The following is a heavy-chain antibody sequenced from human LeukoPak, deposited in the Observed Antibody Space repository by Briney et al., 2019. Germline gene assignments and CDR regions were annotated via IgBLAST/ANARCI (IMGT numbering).Heavy chain of an antibody. CDR2: IYDSGST. V-gene: IGHV4-39*01. J-gene: IGHJ4*02. CDR1: GGSISTSSHY. Sequence: SETLSLTCTVSGGSISTSSHYWGWIRQPPGKGLEWIGGIYDSGSTYSNPSLKSRLTTSVDTSKNQFSLKLSSVTAADTAVYYCARGGNSSRYDYWGQGTLVTVSS. CDR3: ARGGNSSRYDY. D-gene: IGHD6-13*01.